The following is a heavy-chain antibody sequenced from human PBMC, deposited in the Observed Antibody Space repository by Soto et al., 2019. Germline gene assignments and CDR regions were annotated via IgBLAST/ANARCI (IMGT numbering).Heavy chain of an antibody. Sequence: EVQLLESGGGLVQPGGSLRLSCAASGFTFSSYAMSWVRQAPGKGLEWVSVISGSGDSTYYADSVKGRFTISRDNSKTTLYLQMNSLSAEDTAVYYCAKRTSGWYFDYWGQGTLVTVSS. V-gene: IGHV3-23*01. J-gene: IGHJ4*02. D-gene: IGHD6-19*01. CDR1: GFTFSSYA. CDR3: AKRTSGWYFDY. CDR2: ISGSGDST.